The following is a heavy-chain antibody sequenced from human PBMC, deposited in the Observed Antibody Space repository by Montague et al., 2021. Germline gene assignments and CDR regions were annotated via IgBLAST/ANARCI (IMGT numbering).Heavy chain of an antibody. CDR3: ARAEDYYGSGNYLGFDY. CDR1: GGSISSGGYY. V-gene: IGHV4-31*03. J-gene: IGHJ4*02. Sequence: TLSLTCTVSGGSISSGGYYWSWIRQLPGKGLEWIGYIFYSGNTYYNPFLKSRVTISVDTSKNQFSLKLSSVTAADTAVYYCARAEDYYGSGNYLGFDYGSQGTLVTVAA. D-gene: IGHD3-10*01. CDR2: IFYSGNT.